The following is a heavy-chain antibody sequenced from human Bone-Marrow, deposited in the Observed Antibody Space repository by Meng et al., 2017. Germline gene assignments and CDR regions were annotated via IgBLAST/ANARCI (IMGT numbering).Heavy chain of an antibody. J-gene: IGHJ6*02. D-gene: IGHD5-12*01. CDR3: ARVLVDIVATNLDDMDV. V-gene: IGHV7-4-1*02. CDR2: INTNTGNP. CDR1: GYTFTSYA. Sequence: ASVKVSCKASGYTFTSYAMNWVRQAPGQGLEWMGWINTNTGNPTYAQGFTGRFVFSLDTSVSTAYLQISSLKAEDTAVYYCARVLVDIVATNLDDMDVWGQGTTVTVSS.